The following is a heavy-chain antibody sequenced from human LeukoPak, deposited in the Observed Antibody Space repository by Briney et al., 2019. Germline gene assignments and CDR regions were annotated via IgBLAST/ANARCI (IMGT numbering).Heavy chain of an antibody. CDR3: ARVPVTGYYYYYMDV. CDR1: GYTFTSYA. D-gene: IGHD3-10*01. J-gene: IGHJ6*03. CDR2: INTNTRNP. V-gene: IGHV7-4-1*02. Sequence: VASVKVSCKASGYTFTSYAMNWVRQAPGQGLEWMGWINTNTRNPTYAQGFTGRFVFSLDTSVSTAYLQISSLKAEDTAVYYCARVPVTGYYYYYMDVWGKGTTVTVSS.